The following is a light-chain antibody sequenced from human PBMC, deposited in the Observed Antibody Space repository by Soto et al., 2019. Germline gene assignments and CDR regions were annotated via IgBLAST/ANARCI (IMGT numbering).Light chain of an antibody. V-gene: IGLV2-14*03. CDR1: SSNIGGYNY. CDR3: SSYTTSNTRQIV. CDR2: DVT. Sequence: SALTQPASVSGSPGQSITISCTATSSNIGGYNYVSWYQHHPGKAPKLIIYDVTNRPSGVSKPSSGSKSGNTASLTISALQPEDEADYYRSSYTTSNTRQIVFGTGTKVTGL. J-gene: IGLJ1*01.